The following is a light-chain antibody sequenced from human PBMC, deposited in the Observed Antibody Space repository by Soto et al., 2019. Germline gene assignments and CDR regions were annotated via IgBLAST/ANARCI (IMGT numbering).Light chain of an antibody. Sequence: QSVLTQPPSASGTPGQTVTISCSGSHSNIGSNFVYWYQQLPGTAPKLLIYRDNQRPSGVPDRFSVSKSGTSASLAISGLRSEVEVDYYCAAWDDSLSVIYVFGTGTKVTVL. CDR2: RDN. CDR3: AAWDDSLSVIYV. V-gene: IGLV1-47*01. J-gene: IGLJ1*01. CDR1: HSNIGSNF.